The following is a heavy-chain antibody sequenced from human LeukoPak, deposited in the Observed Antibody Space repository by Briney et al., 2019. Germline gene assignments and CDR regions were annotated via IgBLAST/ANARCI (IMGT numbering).Heavy chain of an antibody. Sequence: ASVKGSCKASGYPFTSYYLHWVRQAPGQGLEWMGIINPSGGSTSYAQKFQGRVTMTRDTSTSTVYMELSSLRSEDTAVYYCVFMVRGAGYGMDVWGQGTTVTVSS. J-gene: IGHJ6*02. D-gene: IGHD3-10*01. CDR1: GYPFTSYY. CDR2: INPSGGST. CDR3: VFMVRGAGYGMDV. V-gene: IGHV1-46*01.